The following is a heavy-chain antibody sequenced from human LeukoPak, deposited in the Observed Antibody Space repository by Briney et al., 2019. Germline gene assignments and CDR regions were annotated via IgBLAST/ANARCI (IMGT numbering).Heavy chain of an antibody. CDR1: GGFHSIRSDY. J-gene: IGHJ4*02. CDR3: ARQVRREPPSGDDC. Sequence: PADTLSLICTLSGGFHSIRSDYWAWVRQPPGRGLEWFVSISDSQNTYNNPALKSRVTMSVDTSKNQFSLRLSSVTAADTAVYFCARQVRREPPSGDDCWGQGTLVSVSS. CDR2: ISDSQNT. D-gene: IGHD2-15*01. V-gene: IGHV4-39*01.